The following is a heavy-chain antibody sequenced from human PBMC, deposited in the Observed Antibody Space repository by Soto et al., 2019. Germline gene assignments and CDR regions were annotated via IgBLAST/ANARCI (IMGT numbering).Heavy chain of an antibody. Sequence: EVQLVESGGGLVQPGRSLRLSCAASGFTFDDYAMHWVRQAPGKGLEWVSGISWHSGSIGYADSVKGRFTISRDNAKNSLYLQMNSLRAEDTALYYCAKDAAGTLHAGYFQHWGQGTLVTVSS. CDR2: ISWHSGSI. V-gene: IGHV3-9*01. CDR1: GFTFDDYA. D-gene: IGHD6-13*01. J-gene: IGHJ1*01. CDR3: AKDAAGTLHAGYFQH.